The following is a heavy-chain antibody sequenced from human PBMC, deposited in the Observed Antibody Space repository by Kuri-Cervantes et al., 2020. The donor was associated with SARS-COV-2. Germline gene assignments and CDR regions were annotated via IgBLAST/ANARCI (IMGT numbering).Heavy chain of an antibody. CDR3: ARDEQLAYFDY. CDR1: GYTFTSYY. J-gene: IGHJ4*02. Sequence: ASVKVSCKASGYTFTSYYMHWVRQAPGQGLEWMGIINPSGGSTSYAQKLQGRVTMTTDTSTSTAYMELRSLRSDDTAVYYCARDEQLAYFDYWGQGTLVTVSS. CDR2: INPSGGST. V-gene: IGHV1-46*01. D-gene: IGHD6-13*01.